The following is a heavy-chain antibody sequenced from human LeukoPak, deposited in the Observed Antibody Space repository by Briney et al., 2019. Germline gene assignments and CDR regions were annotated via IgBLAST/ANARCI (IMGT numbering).Heavy chain of an antibody. D-gene: IGHD2-8*01. CDR2: IYYSGST. CDR1: GGSISSSSYY. Sequence: SETLSLTFTVSGGSISSSSYYWGWIRQPPGKGLEWIGNIYYSGSTYYNPSLKSRVTISVDTSKNQFSLKLSSVTAADTAVYYCARPRRYCTNGVCLSYYDYWGQGTLVTVSS. CDR3: ARPRRYCTNGVCLSYYDY. J-gene: IGHJ4*02. V-gene: IGHV4-39*01.